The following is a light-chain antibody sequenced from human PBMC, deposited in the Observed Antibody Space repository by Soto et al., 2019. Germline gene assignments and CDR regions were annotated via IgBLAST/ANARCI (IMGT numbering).Light chain of an antibody. CDR2: DAS. V-gene: IGKV3-15*01. J-gene: IGKJ1*01. CDR3: QHYYSSPPT. CDR1: QSVSSN. Sequence: EIVMTQSPATLSVSPGERATLSCRASQSVSSNLAWYQQKPGQAPRLLIYDASTRATGIPARFSGSGSGTEFTLTISSLQSEDFATYYCQHYYSSPPTFGQGTKVEIK.